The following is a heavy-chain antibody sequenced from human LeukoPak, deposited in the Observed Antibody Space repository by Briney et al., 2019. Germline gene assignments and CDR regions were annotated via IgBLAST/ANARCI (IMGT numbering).Heavy chain of an antibody. J-gene: IGHJ5*02. CDR2: INPNSGGT. Sequence: ASVKVSCKASGYTFTSYGISWVRQAPGQGLEWMGWINPNSGGTNYAQKFQGRVTMTRDTSISTAYMELSRLRSDDTAVYYCARGRLAAAGAFDPWGQGTLVTVSS. CDR1: GYTFTSYG. D-gene: IGHD6-13*01. V-gene: IGHV1-2*02. CDR3: ARGRLAAAGAFDP.